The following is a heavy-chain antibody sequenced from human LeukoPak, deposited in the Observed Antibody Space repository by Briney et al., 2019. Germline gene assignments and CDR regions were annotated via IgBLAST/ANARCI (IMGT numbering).Heavy chain of an antibody. Sequence: GGSLRLSCTASGISIGDYAITWFRQAPGKGLEWGSVIRSKASGGTTHYAASVEGRFTISRDDSKSIGYLEMNSLKTEDTAVYYCTKSRFYDYVWGGSWGQGTLVTVSS. CDR1: GISIGDYA. CDR2: IRSKASGGTT. D-gene: IGHD3-16*01. CDR3: TKSRFYDYVWGGS. J-gene: IGHJ5*02. V-gene: IGHV3-49*03.